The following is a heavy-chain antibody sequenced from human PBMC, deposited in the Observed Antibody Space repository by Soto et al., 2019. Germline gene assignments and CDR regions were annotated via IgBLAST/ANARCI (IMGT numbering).Heavy chain of an antibody. V-gene: IGHV3-33*01. J-gene: IGHJ6*02. CDR1: GFTFSNHA. Sequence: QVQLVESGGGVVQPGTSLRLSCTTSGFTFSNHAMHWVRQAPGKGLEWVAQIWYDGSNKFYADSVKGRFTISRDNSRNMVYVQMNSLRVEDTAVYYCARDGQWLAPYALDVWGQGTSVTVSS. D-gene: IGHD6-19*01. CDR3: ARDGQWLAPYALDV. CDR2: IWYDGSNK.